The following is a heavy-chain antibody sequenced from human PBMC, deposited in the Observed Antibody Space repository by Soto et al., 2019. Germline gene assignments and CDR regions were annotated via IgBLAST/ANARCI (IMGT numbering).Heavy chain of an antibody. CDR3: ARGPLRYSSGWYDLDY. J-gene: IGHJ4*02. CDR1: GFTFSSYA. CDR2: ISYDGSNK. V-gene: IGHV3-30-3*01. Sequence: QVQLVESRGGVVQPGRSLRLSCAASGFTFSSYAMHWVRQAPGKGLEWVAVISYDGSNKYYADSVKGRFTISRDNSKNTLYLQMNSLRAEDTAVYYCARGPLRYSSGWYDLDYWGQGTLVTVSS. D-gene: IGHD6-19*01.